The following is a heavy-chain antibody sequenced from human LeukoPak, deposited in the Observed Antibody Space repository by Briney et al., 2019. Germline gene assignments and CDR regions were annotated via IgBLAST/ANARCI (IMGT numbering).Heavy chain of an antibody. CDR1: GFTFSSYG. J-gene: IGHJ6*03. CDR3: TRGGAARNYYYVDV. CDR2: IKQDGSEK. Sequence: GGSLRLSCAASGFTFSSYGMTWVRQAPGKGLEWVANIKQDGSEKYYVDSVKGRFTISRDNAKNSLYLQMNSLRAEDTAVYYCTRGGAARNYYYVDVWGKGPTVTVSS. D-gene: IGHD5-18*01. V-gene: IGHV3-7*01.